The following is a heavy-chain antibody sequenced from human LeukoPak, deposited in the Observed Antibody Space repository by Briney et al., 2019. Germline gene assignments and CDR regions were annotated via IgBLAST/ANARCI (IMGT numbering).Heavy chain of an antibody. D-gene: IGHD5-24*01. V-gene: IGHV3-30-3*01. CDR3: ARDLGTGYNSFDY. J-gene: IGHJ4*02. CDR2: ISYDGSNK. Sequence: GGSLRLSCAASGFTFSSYAMHWVRQAPGKGLEWVAVISYDGSNKYYADSVKGRFTISKDNSKNTLYLQMNSLRAEDTAVYYCARDLGTGYNSFDYWGQGTLVTVSS. CDR1: GFTFSSYA.